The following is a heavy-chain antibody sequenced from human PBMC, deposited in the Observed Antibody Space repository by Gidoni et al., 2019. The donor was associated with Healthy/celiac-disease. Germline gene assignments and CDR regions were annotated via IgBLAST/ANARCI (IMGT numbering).Heavy chain of an antibody. J-gene: IGHJ4*02. CDR3: ARGGVYYDSSGSYGY. Sequence: EVQLVESGGGLVQPGGSLRLSCAAAGFTFSRYWMHWVRQAPVKGLVWVSRINSAGSSTSYADSVKGRFTISRDNAKNPLYLQMNSLRAEDTAVYYCARGGVYYDSSGSYGYWGQGTLVTVSS. V-gene: IGHV3-74*01. CDR2: INSAGSST. D-gene: IGHD3-22*01. CDR1: GFTFSRYW.